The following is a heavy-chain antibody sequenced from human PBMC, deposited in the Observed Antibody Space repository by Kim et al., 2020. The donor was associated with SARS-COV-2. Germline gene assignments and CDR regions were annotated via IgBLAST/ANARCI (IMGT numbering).Heavy chain of an antibody. Sequence: SETLSLTCAVSGGSISSSNWWSWVRQPPGKGLEWIGEIYHSGSTNYNPSLKSRVTISVDKSKNQFSLKLSSVTAADTAVYYCARASWSKYYDSSGYYAFDIWGQGTMVTVSS. V-gene: IGHV4-4*02. J-gene: IGHJ3*02. CDR3: ARASWSKYYDSSGYYAFDI. D-gene: IGHD3-22*01. CDR2: IYHSGST. CDR1: GGSISSSNW.